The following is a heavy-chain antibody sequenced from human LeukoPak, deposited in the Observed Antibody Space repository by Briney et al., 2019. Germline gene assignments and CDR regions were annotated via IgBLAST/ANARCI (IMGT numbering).Heavy chain of an antibody. CDR1: GYTFTSYY. V-gene: IGHV1-46*01. CDR2: INPSGGSA. J-gene: IGHJ4*02. Sequence: ASVKVSCKASGYTFTSYYMHWVRQAPGRGLEWMGIINPSGGSASYAQKFQGRVTMTRDTFTSTVYMELSSLRSEDTAVYYCASHKKSSGWYSGVLDYWGQGTLVTVSS. CDR3: ASHKKSSGWYSGVLDY. D-gene: IGHD6-19*01.